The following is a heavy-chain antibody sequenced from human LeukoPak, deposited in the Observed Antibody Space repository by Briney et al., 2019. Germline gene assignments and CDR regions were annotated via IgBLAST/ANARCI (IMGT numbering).Heavy chain of an antibody. CDR3: ARPIAPAGTDLGY. J-gene: IGHJ4*02. Sequence: GESLKISCKGSEYSFATYWIGWVRQMPGQGLEWMGIIFPGDSDTRYSPSFQGQVTISADKSISTAYLQWSSLKASDTAMYYCARPIAPAGTDLGYWGQGTLVTVSS. CDR1: EYSFATYW. V-gene: IGHV5-51*01. CDR2: IFPGDSDT. D-gene: IGHD6-13*01.